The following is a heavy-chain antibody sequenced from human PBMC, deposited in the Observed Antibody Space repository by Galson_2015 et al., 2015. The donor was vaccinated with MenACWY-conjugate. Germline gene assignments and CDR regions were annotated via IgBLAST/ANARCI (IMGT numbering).Heavy chain of an antibody. D-gene: IGHD3-16*01. J-gene: IGHJ6*03. CDR3: ARSYVPGSDRKNYYMDV. CDR2: INSDGRST. CDR1: GFTFSTYW. Sequence: SLRLSCAASGFTFSTYWMHWVRQAPGKGLVWVSRINSDGRSTSYADSVKGRFTISGDNAENMLFLQMNSLKVEDTAVYYCARSYVPGSDRKNYYMDVWGRGTTVTVSS. V-gene: IGHV3-74*01.